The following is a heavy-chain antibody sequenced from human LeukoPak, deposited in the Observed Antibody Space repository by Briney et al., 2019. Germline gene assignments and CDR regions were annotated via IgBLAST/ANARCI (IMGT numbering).Heavy chain of an antibody. CDR3: AKRINWNVDY. Sequence: GESLKISCKGSGYSFTSHWIGWVRQMPGKGLGWMGIIYPGDSDTRYSPSFQGQVTISADKSISTAYLQWNSLKASDTAMYYCAKRINWNVDYWGQGTLVTVSS. V-gene: IGHV5-51*01. CDR2: IYPGDSDT. CDR1: GYSFTSHW. D-gene: IGHD1-1*01. J-gene: IGHJ4*02.